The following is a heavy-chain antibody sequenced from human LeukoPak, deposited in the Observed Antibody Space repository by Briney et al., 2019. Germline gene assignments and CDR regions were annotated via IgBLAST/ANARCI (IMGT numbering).Heavy chain of an antibody. CDR3: AKGSDYYGSGSDFNNNWFDP. CDR2: VSGSGGST. J-gene: IGHJ5*02. Sequence: GGSLRLSCAASGFTFSSYAMSWVRQAPGKGLEWVSSVSGSGGSTHYADSVKGRFTIPRDNSKNTLHLQMSSLRAEDTAVYFCAKGSDYYGSGSDFNNNWFDPWGQGTLVIVSS. D-gene: IGHD3-10*01. V-gene: IGHV3-23*01. CDR1: GFTFSSYA.